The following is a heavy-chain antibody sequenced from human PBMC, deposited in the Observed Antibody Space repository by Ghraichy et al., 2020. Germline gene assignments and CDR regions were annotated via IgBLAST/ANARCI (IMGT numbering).Heavy chain of an antibody. V-gene: IGHV3-23*01. J-gene: IGHJ3*02. CDR3: AKDRRGRDCGGDCYAFDI. D-gene: IGHD2-21*02. CDR1: GFTFSSYA. Sequence: GGSLRLSCAASGFTFSSYAMSWVRQAPGKGLEWVSAISGSGGSTYYADSVKGRFTISRDNSKNTLYLQMNSLRAEDTAVYYCAKDRRGRDCGGDCYAFDIWGQGTMVTVSS. CDR2: ISGSGGST.